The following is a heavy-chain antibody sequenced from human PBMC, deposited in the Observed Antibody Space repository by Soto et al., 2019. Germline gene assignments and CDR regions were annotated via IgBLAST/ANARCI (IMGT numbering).Heavy chain of an antibody. CDR2: ISGTGSRT. Sequence: PGGSLRLSCAASGFSFGDYAMSWVRQAPGKGLEWVSGISGTGSRTSYADPVRGRFTISRDNVNNTLSLQMDSLRAEDTAVYYCARGGRYTYGYGDYSYGMDVWGQGTTVTVSS. D-gene: IGHD5-18*01. V-gene: IGHV3-23*01. CDR3: ARGGRYTYGYGDYSYGMDV. J-gene: IGHJ6*02. CDR1: GFSFGDYA.